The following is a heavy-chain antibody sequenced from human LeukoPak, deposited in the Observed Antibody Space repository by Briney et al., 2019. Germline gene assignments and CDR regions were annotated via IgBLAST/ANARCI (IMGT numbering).Heavy chain of an antibody. CDR1: GFTFSSYE. CDR2: ISSSGSTI. D-gene: IGHD3-3*01. CDR3: ARDLPYEFWSGYYTDFDY. J-gene: IGHJ4*02. Sequence: GGSLRLSCAASGFTFSSYETNWVRQAPGKGLEWVSYISSSGSTIYYADSVKGRFTISRDNAKNSLYLQMNSLRAEDTAVYYFARDLPYEFWSGYYTDFDYWGQGTLVTVSS. V-gene: IGHV3-48*03.